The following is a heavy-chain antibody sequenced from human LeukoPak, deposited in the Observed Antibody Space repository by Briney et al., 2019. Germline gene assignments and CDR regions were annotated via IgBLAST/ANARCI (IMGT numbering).Heavy chain of an antibody. J-gene: IGHJ5*02. D-gene: IGHD2-2*01. V-gene: IGHV4-39*01. CDR2: IYYSGST. Sequence: PSETLSLTCTVSGGSISSSSYYWGWIRQPPGKGLEWIGSIYYSGSTYYNPSLKSRVTISVDTSKNQFSLKLSSVTAADTAVYYCASTENVPTYCSSTSCPYPWGQGTLVTVSS. CDR3: ASTENVPTYCSSTSCPYP. CDR1: GGSISSSSYY.